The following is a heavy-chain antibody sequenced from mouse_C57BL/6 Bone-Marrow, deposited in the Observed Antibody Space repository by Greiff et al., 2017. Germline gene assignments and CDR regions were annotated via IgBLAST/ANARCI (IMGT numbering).Heavy chain of an antibody. CDR1: GYTFTSYW. Sequence: QVQLQQPGAELVKPGASVKLSCKASGYTFTSYWMHWVKQRPGQGLEWIGMIHPKSGSTNYNEKFKSKATLTVDKSSSTAYMQLSSLTSEDSAVYYCARGDYGNQYYFDYWGQGTTLTVSS. J-gene: IGHJ2*01. D-gene: IGHD2-1*01. V-gene: IGHV1-64*01. CDR3: ARGDYGNQYYFDY. CDR2: IHPKSGST.